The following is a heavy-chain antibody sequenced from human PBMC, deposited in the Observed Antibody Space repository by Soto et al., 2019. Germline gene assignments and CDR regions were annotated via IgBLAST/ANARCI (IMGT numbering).Heavy chain of an antibody. CDR1: GYTFAGYY. CDR3: ARDGLLVPSTCNYFYP. Sequence: QVQLVQSGAEVKKPGASVKVSCKASGYTFAGYYIHWVRQAPGQGLEWMGWLNPNSGGTNYAQKFQGRVTMTRATSISTAYMELIRLTSDYTAMYYFARDGLLVPSTCNYFYPWGQGTLVTFSS. D-gene: IGHD1-26*01. J-gene: IGHJ5*02. V-gene: IGHV1-2*02. CDR2: LNPNSGGT.